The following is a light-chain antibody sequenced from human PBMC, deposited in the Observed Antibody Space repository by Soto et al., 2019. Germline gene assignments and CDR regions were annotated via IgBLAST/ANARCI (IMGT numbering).Light chain of an antibody. V-gene: IGKV3-20*01. Sequence: EIVLTQSPCTLSLSPGERATLSCRASPSVSSIYLASYHPKPVQAPRLLLYGASSRATGIPDRFSGSGSAADFTLTISRLATEDFAVYYCQHYGSSPYTFRQGRKLEIK. J-gene: IGKJ2*01. CDR3: QHYGSSPYT. CDR2: GAS. CDR1: PSVSSIY.